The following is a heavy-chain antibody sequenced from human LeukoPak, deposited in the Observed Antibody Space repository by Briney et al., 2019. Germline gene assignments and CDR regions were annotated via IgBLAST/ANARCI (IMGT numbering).Heavy chain of an antibody. CDR3: ARAEYCGGDCYAGAFDI. CDR1: GFTFSSYW. J-gene: IGHJ3*02. Sequence: PGGSLRLSCAASGFTFSSYWMSWVRQAPGKGLEWVANIKQDGSEKYYVYSVKGRFTISRDNAKNSLYLQMNSLRAEDTAVYYCARAEYCGGDCYAGAFDIWGQGTMVTVSS. CDR2: IKQDGSEK. V-gene: IGHV3-7*01. D-gene: IGHD2-21*02.